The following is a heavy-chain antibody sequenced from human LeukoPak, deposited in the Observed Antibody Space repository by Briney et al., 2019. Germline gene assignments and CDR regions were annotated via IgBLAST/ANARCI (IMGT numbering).Heavy chain of an antibody. CDR1: GLTFGDYA. V-gene: IGHV3-49*04. CDR2: IRSKAYGGTT. D-gene: IGHD6-13*01. CDR3: TRGPSLYTSSWYFDH. Sequence: GGSLRLSCTASGLTFGDYAVTWVRQAPGKGLEWVGFIRSKAYGGTTEYAASVKGRFTISRDDSKSIAYLQMTSLKTEDTAVYYCTRGPSLYTSSWYFDHWGQGTLVTVSS. J-gene: IGHJ4*02.